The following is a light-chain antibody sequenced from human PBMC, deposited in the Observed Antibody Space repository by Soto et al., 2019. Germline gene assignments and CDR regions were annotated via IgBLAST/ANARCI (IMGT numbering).Light chain of an antibody. CDR2: AAS. CDR1: QSISSY. Sequence: DIQMTQSPSSLSASVGDRVTITCRASQSISSYLNWYQQKPGKAPKLLIYAASSLQSGVPSRFSGSRSGTDFTLTISSLQPEDFANYYCQQSYSTHAEGTFCGGTQVEIK. J-gene: IGKJ4*01. CDR3: QQSYSTHAEGT. V-gene: IGKV1-39*01.